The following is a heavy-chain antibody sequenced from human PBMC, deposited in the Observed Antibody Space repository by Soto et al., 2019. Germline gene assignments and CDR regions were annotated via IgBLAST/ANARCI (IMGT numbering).Heavy chain of an antibody. Sequence: QLQLQESGPGLVKPSETLPLTCTVSGDSITSGGYYWGWIRQPPGKGLEWIGSIYYSGNTFYNPLLKSRVTISRDTSRNQFFLRLSSVTAADTAVYYCVSRLGYGYAMDVWGQGTTVAVSS. CDR2: IYYSGNT. J-gene: IGHJ6*02. D-gene: IGHD5-12*01. CDR1: GDSITSGGYY. V-gene: IGHV4-39*01. CDR3: VSRLGYGYAMDV.